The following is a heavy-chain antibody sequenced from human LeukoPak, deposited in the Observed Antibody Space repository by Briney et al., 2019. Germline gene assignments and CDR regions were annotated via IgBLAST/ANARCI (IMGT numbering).Heavy chain of an antibody. J-gene: IGHJ4*02. CDR3: ARRPAVAGFRNYFDF. Sequence: GESLKISCKSSGYSFTYYWIGWVRQMPGKGLEWMGIIYPGDSDTRYSPSFQGQVTISADKSISTAYLQWSSLKASDTAMYYCARRPAVAGFRNYFDFWGQGTLVTVSS. D-gene: IGHD6-19*01. CDR2: IYPGDSDT. CDR1: GYSFTYYW. V-gene: IGHV5-51*01.